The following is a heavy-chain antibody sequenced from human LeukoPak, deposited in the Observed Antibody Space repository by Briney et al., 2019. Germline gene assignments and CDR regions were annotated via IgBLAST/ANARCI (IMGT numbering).Heavy chain of an antibody. Sequence: GGSLRLSCAASGFAFRTYAMSWVRQAPGKGLEGVSAISGSGDKTYYAESVRGRFTISRDNSKNTLYLQMNSLRAEDSAVYYCARDNGWSADFWGQGTLVTVSS. V-gene: IGHV3-23*01. CDR2: ISGSGDKT. J-gene: IGHJ4*02. D-gene: IGHD2-15*01. CDR3: ARDNGWSADF. CDR1: GFAFRTYA.